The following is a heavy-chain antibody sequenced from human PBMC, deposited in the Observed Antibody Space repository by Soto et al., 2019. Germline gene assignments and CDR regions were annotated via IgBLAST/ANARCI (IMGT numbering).Heavy chain of an antibody. CDR3: GREGGHYAGSFGPEF. V-gene: IGHV1-69*01. CDR1: GGTFNSYG. Sequence: QVQLVQSGAEVKKPGSSVKVSCKASGGTFNSYGFSWVRQAPGQGLEWMGGIIPMFGIGNYAQKFQGRVTITADESRSTTYMERSSLRSEDTAVYYCGREGGHYAGSFGPEFWGQGTLVTVSS. CDR2: IIPMFGIG. J-gene: IGHJ4*02. D-gene: IGHD3-16*01.